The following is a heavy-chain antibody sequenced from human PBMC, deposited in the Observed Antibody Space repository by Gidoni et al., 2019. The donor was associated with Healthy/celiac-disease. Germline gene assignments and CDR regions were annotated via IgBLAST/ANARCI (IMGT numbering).Heavy chain of an antibody. CDR2: IIPIFGTA. CDR3: ARVGRIAAAVDP. J-gene: IGHJ5*02. D-gene: IGHD6-13*01. Sequence: QVQLVQSGAAVKQPGSSVNVSCKASGGTLSSYAISWVRQAPGQGLEWMGGIIPIFGTANYAQKFQGRVTITADESTSTAYMGLSSLGSEDTAVYYCARVGRIAAAVDPWGQGTLVTVSS. V-gene: IGHV1-69*01. CDR1: GGTLSSYA.